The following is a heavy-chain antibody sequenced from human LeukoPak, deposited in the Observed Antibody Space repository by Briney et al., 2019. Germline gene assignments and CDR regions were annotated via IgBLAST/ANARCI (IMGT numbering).Heavy chain of an antibody. D-gene: IGHD1-26*01. J-gene: IGHJ4*02. CDR3: ARRGAEWELAYFDY. Sequence: ASVKVSCKASGYTFTSYAMHWVRQAPGQRLEWMGWINAGSGNTKYSQKFQGRVTITRDTSASTAYMELSSLRSEDTAVYYCARRGAEWELAYFDYWGQGTLVTVSS. CDR1: GYTFTSYA. V-gene: IGHV1-3*01. CDR2: INAGSGNT.